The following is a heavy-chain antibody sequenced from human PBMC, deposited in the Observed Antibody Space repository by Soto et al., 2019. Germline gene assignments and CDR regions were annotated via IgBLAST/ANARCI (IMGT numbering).Heavy chain of an antibody. Sequence: QPGGSLRLSCVASGFTLSNNGMHWVRQAPGKGLEWVAVLSYDGNNRFYADSVKGRFTISRDTSKNTLFLQMNSLRTEDTAVYYCAGPNEEYYDILAFWGQGTLVTVSS. CDR1: GFTLSNNG. D-gene: IGHD3-9*01. V-gene: IGHV3-30*03. J-gene: IGHJ4*02. CDR3: AGPNEEYYDILAF. CDR2: LSYDGNNR.